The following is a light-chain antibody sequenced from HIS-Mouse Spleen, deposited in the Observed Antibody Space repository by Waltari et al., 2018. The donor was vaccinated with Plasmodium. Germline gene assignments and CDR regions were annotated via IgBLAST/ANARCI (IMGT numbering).Light chain of an antibody. CDR1: ALPKHY. CDR3: QSADSSGTYVV. V-gene: IGLV3-25*03. J-gene: IGLJ2*01. CDR2: KDS. Sequence: SYALTHPPSVSVSPAQPARLPCSGHALPKHYAYLYQQKPVPAPVLVLYKDSERPSGIPERFSGSSSGKTVTLTISGVQAEDEADYYCQSADSSGTYVVFGGGTKLTVL.